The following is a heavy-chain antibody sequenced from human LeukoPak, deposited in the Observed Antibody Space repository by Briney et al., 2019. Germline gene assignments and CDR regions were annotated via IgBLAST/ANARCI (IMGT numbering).Heavy chain of an antibody. J-gene: IGHJ4*02. CDR2: INPNNGGT. Sequence: ASVKVSCKASGYTFTGYYMHWVRQAPGQGLEWMGWINPNNGGTNYAQKFQGRVTMTRDTSISTVYMELSRLTSDDTAVYYCARGRGTTSSNFDYWGQGTLVTVSS. CDR3: ARGRGTTSSNFDY. CDR1: GYTFTGYY. D-gene: IGHD2-2*01. V-gene: IGHV1-2*02.